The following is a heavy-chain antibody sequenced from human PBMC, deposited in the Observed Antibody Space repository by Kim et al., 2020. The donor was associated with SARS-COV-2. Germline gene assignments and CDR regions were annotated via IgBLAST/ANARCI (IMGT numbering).Heavy chain of an antibody. D-gene: IGHD6-13*01. CDR1: GASFTNYY. J-gene: IGHJ1*01. CDR2: ISPGGST. CDR3: ARAPVPAIAATGRWGYF. V-gene: IGHV4-34*01. Sequence: SETLSLTCAVSGASFTNYYWTWIRQAPGKGLDWIGEISPGGSTSYNPSLKSRGSVSLDTSKKQFSLILNSVTAAATAVYYCARAPVPAIAATGRWGYF.